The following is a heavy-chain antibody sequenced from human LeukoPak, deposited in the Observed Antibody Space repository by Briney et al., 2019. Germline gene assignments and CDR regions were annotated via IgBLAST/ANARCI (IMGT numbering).Heavy chain of an antibody. J-gene: IGHJ4*02. Sequence: GGSLRLSCAASGFTFSSYAMSWVRQAPGKGLEWVSRINPDGSTTTYADSVKGRFTISRDNSKNTLYLQMNSLRAEDTAVYYCAGPHDYSNYYFDYWGQGTLVTVSS. V-gene: IGHV3-74*01. CDR2: INPDGSTT. CDR3: AGPHDYSNYYFDY. D-gene: IGHD4-11*01. CDR1: GFTFSSYA.